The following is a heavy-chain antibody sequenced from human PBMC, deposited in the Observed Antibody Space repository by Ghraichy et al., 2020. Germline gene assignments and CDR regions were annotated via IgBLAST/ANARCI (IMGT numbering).Heavy chain of an antibody. Sequence: ASVKVSCKASGYTFTSYYMHWVRQAPGQGLEWMGIINPSGGSTSYAQKFQGRVTMTRDTSTSTVYMELSSLRSEDTAVYYCARDLIAAAGTEDYNWFDPWGQGTLVTVSA. V-gene: IGHV1-46*03. CDR2: INPSGGST. D-gene: IGHD6-13*01. CDR1: GYTFTSYY. J-gene: IGHJ5*02. CDR3: ARDLIAAAGTEDYNWFDP.